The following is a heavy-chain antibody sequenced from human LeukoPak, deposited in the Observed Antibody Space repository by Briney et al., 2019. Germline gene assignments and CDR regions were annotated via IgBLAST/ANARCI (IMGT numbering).Heavy chain of an antibody. D-gene: IGHD2-2*01. CDR2: INHSGST. CDR1: GFVFSNYG. V-gene: IGHV4-34*01. CDR3: ARGPEDIVVVPAAKSGFDY. J-gene: IGHJ4*02. Sequence: GSLRLSCAASGFVFSNYGMNWVRQAPGKGLEWIGEINHSGSTNYNPSLKSRVTISVDTSKNQFSLKLSSVTAADTAVYYCARGPEDIVVVPAAKSGFDYWGQGTLVTVSS.